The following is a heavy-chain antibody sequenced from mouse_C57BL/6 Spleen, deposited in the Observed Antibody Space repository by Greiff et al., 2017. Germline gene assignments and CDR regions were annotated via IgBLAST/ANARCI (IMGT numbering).Heavy chain of an antibody. CDR2: IYPRRGNT. CDR1: GYTFTSYG. D-gene: IGHD3-1*01. CDR3: ARGGYEDWYFDV. J-gene: IGHJ1*03. V-gene: IGHV1-81*01. Sequence: QVQLQQSGAELARPGASVKLSCKASGYTFTSYGISWVKQRTGQGLEWIGEIYPRRGNTYYNEKFKGKATLTADKSSSTADMELRSLTSEDSAVYFCARGGYEDWYFDVWGTGTTVTVSS.